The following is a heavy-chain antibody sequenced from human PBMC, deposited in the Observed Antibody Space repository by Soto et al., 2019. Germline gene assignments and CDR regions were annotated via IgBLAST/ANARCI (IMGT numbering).Heavy chain of an antibody. V-gene: IGHV3-21*01. Sequence: GGSLRLSCAASGFTFSSYSMNWVRQAPGKGLEWVSSISSSSSYIYYADSVKGRFTISRANAKNSLYLQMNSLRAEDTAVYYCARGCSRWSIDYWGQGTLVTVSS. CDR2: ISSSSSYI. CDR3: ARGCSRWSIDY. D-gene: IGHD6-13*01. CDR1: GFTFSSYS. J-gene: IGHJ4*02.